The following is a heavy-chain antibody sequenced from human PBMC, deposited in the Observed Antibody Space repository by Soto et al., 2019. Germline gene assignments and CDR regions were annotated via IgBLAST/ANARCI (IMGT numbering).Heavy chain of an antibody. CDR2: IIPILGIA. D-gene: IGHD1-26*01. Sequence: QVQLVQSGAEVKKPGSSVKVSCKASGGTFSSYTISWVRQAPGQGLEWMGRIIPILGIANYAQKFQGRVTITADKSTSRGYRERRGLRSEDTDVYYGARVGSYGRVEYYFDYWGQGTLVTVSS. CDR1: GGTFSSYT. J-gene: IGHJ4*02. V-gene: IGHV1-69*02. CDR3: ARVGSYGRVEYYFDY.